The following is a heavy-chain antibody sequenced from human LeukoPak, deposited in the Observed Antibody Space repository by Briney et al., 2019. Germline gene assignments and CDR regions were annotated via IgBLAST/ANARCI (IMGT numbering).Heavy chain of an antibody. CDR1: GGSFSDYS. D-gene: IGHD5-12*01. Sequence: SVKVSCKASGGSFSDYSISWVRQAPGQGLEWMGRIIAILDTAHYAQKFQGRFTITADKSTTTAYMELSSLRSDDTAVYYCVRSGYDYDWFDPWGQGTLVTVSS. V-gene: IGHV1-69*08. J-gene: IGHJ5*02. CDR3: VRSGYDYDWFDP. CDR2: IIAILDTA.